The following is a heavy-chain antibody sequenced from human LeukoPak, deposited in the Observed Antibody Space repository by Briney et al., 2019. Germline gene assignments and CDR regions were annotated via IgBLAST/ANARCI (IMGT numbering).Heavy chain of an antibody. V-gene: IGHV3-13*01. CDR1: GFNFRNYD. CDR2: IGLIDDT. D-gene: IGHD5-12*01. Sequence: GGSLRLSCAASGFNFRNYDMHWVRQRLGEGLEWVSAIGLIDDTYYSESVKGRFTISREDAKNSLYLQMNSLRVGDTAVYYCVREAALVPTIDNFDLWGRGTLVTVSS. J-gene: IGHJ2*01. CDR3: VREAALVPTIDNFDL.